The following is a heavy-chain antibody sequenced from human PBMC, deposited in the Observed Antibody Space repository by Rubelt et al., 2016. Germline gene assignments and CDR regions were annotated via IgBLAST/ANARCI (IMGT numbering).Heavy chain of an antibody. CDR3: AREWIAAAADDH. D-gene: IGHD6-13*01. V-gene: IGHV3-23*01. CDR2: LSGSGDST. J-gene: IGHJ4*02. Sequence: AMSWVRQAQGNGLEWVSALSGSGDSTYYADSVRGRFTIYRDNSKNTLYMQMNSLRAKDTAVYYCAREWIAAAADDHCGQGTLVTVSS. CDR1: A.